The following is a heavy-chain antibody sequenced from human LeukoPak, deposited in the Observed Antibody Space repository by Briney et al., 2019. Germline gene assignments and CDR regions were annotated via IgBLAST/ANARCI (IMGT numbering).Heavy chain of an antibody. CDR3: ARDVVAAAATFYFDS. CDR1: GFTFSSHA. J-gene: IGHJ4*02. D-gene: IGHD6-25*01. CDR2: ISSDGNNK. Sequence: GRSLRLSCAASGFTFSSHATHWVRQAPGKGLEWVAVISSDGNNKFYADSVKGRFTISRDNSKNTLYLQMNSLRTEDTAVYCCARDVVAAAATFYFDSWGQGTLVTVSS. V-gene: IGHV3-30*04.